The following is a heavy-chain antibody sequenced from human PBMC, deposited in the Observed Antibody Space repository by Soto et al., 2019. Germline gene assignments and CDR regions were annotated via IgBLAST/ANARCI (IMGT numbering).Heavy chain of an antibody. CDR2: ISAYNGNT. CDR3: ASVGSGDYPDAFDF. Sequence: VKVSCNASGYTYTSYGISWVLQAPGQGLEWMGWISAYNGNTNYAQKLQGRVTMTTDTSTSTAYMELRSLGSDDTAVYYCASVGSGDYPDAFDFWGQGTMVTVSS. D-gene: IGHD4-17*01. V-gene: IGHV1-18*01. J-gene: IGHJ3*01. CDR1: GYTYTSYG.